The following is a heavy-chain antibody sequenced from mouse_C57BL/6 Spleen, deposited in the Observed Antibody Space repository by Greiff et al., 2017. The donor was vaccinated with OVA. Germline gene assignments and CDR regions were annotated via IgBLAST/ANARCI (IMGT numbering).Heavy chain of an antibody. V-gene: IGHV5-17*01. J-gene: IGHJ3*01. CDR2: ISSGSSTI. Sequence: EVQVVESGGGLVKPGGSLKLSCAASGFTFSDYGMHWVRQAPEKGLEWVAYISSGSSTIYYADTVKGRFTISRDNAKNTLFLQMTSLRSEDTAMYYCARGGSSYELAYWGQGTLVTVSA. CDR1: GFTFSDYG. D-gene: IGHD1-1*01. CDR3: ARGGSSYELAY.